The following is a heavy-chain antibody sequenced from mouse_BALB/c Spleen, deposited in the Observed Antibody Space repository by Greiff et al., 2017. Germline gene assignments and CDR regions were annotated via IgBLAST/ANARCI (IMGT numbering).Heavy chain of an antibody. CDR2: IFPGSGNS. Sequence: QVQLQQSGPELVKPGASVKISCKASGYSFTSYYIHWVKQRPGQGLEWIGWIFPGSGNSKYNEKFKGKATLTADTSSSTAYMQLSSLTSEDSAVYFCARVQLLRLLSMDYWGQGTSVTVSS. J-gene: IGHJ4*01. D-gene: IGHD1-2*01. CDR1: GYSFTSYY. V-gene: IGHV1-66*01. CDR3: ARVQLLRLLSMDY.